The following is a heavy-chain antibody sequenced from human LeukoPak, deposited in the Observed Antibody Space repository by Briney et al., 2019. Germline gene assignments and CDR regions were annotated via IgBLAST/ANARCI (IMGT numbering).Heavy chain of an antibody. CDR3: ARELPGVGALDA. Sequence: ASVKVSCKASGYIFTTHLLHWVRQAPGQGLEWMGMINPSGGNTVCSQKFQDRVTMTRDTSTSTVYMEQSSLTSEDTAVYYCARELPGVGALDAWGQGTMVTVSS. CDR1: GYIFTTHL. J-gene: IGHJ3*01. D-gene: IGHD3-10*01. V-gene: IGHV1-46*01. CDR2: INPSGGNT.